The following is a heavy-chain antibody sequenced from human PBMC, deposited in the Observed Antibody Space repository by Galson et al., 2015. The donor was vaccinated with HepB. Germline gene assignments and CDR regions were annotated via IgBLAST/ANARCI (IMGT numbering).Heavy chain of an antibody. CDR3: ARAHADDSSGYYYRGMDV. D-gene: IGHD3-22*01. CDR2: ISYDGSNG. CDR1: GFRFSGYD. Sequence: SLRLSCAASGFRFSGYDMHWVRQAPGKGLEWVAVISYDGSNGVYTDSVKGRFTISRDNSKNTLDLQMNSLRPKDTAVYYCARAHADDSSGYYYRGMDVWGQGTTVTVSS. V-gene: IGHV3-30*04. J-gene: IGHJ6*02.